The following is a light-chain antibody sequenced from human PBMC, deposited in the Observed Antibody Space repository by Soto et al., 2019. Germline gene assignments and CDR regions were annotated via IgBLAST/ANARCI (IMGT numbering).Light chain of an antibody. CDR1: QSVSSY. J-gene: IGKJ4*01. Sequence: EIVLTQSPATLSLSPGERATLSYRASQSVSSYLAWFQQKPGQAPRLLIYDSSNRATGVPARFSGSGSGTDFTLTISSLEPEDFAAYYCQQRSIWPLTFGGGTKVDIK. CDR3: QQRSIWPLT. V-gene: IGKV3-11*01. CDR2: DSS.